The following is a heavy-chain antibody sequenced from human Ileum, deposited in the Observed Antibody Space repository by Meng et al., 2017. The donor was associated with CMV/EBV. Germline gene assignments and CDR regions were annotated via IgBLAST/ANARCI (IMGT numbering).Heavy chain of an antibody. D-gene: IGHD3-22*01. Sequence: ASVKVSCKASGYTFTGYYMHWVRQAPGQGLEWMGWINPNSGGTNYAQKFQGRVTMTRDTSISTAYMELSRLRSDDTAVYYCARVPYYYDSSGYYNWFDPWGQGTLVTSYS. CDR3: ARVPYYYDSSGYYNWFDP. CDR1: GYTFTGYY. CDR2: INPNSGGT. V-gene: IGHV1-2*02. J-gene: IGHJ5*02.